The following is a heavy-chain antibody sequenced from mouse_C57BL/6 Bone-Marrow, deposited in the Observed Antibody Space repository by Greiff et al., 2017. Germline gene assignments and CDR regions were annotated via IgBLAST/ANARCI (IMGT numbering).Heavy chain of an antibody. D-gene: IGHD1-2*01. J-gene: IGHJ4*01. Sequence: VKLVESGPGLVAPSQSLSITCTVSGFSLTSYAISWVRQPPGKGLEWLGVIWTGGGTNYNSALKSRLSISKDNSKSQVFLKMNSLQTDDTARYYCARNPLLRPLATGAMDYWGQGTSVTVSS. CDR2: IWTGGGT. CDR3: ARNPLLRPLATGAMDY. CDR1: GFSLTSYA. V-gene: IGHV2-9-1*01.